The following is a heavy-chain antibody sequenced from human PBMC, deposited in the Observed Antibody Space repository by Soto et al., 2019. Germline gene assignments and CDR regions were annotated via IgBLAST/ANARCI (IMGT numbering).Heavy chain of an antibody. CDR2: IYPGDSDT. CDR3: ARLRGFCSGGSCPYTGMDV. V-gene: IGHV5-51*01. CDR1: GYSFTSYW. D-gene: IGHD2-15*01. Sequence: GESLKISCKGSGYSFTSYWIGWVRQMPGKGLGWMGIIYPGDSDTRYSPSFQGQVTISADKSISTAYLQWSSLKASDTAMYYCARLRGFCSGGSCPYTGMDVWGQGTTVTVS. J-gene: IGHJ6*02.